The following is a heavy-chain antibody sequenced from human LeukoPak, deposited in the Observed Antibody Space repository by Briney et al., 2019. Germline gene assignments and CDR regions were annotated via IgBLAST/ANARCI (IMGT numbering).Heavy chain of an antibody. CDR1: GGSISSSNW. CDR3: ARVRRGPPTITMVRGVITPAYYMDV. J-gene: IGHJ6*03. D-gene: IGHD3-10*01. V-gene: IGHV4-4*02. CDR2: IYHSGST. Sequence: PSGTLSLTCAVSGGSISSSNWWSWVRQPPGKGLEWIGEIYHSGSTNYNPSLKSRVTISVDKSKNQFSLKLSSVTAADTAVYYCARVRRGPPTITMVRGVITPAYYMDVWGKGTTVTVSS.